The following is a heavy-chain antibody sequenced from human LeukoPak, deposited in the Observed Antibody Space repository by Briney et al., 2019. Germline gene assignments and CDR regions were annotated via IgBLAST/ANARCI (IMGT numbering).Heavy chain of an antibody. D-gene: IGHD5-18*01. J-gene: IGHJ4*02. V-gene: IGHV3-73*01. Sequence: GGSLRLSCGASGFIFSDHYMNWVRQASGKGLEWVGRIRSKANSYATAYAASVAGRFTISRDDSQNTAYLQMNSLKTEDAAVYYCSRYVDTPLDYWGQGALVTVSS. CDR3: SRYVDTPLDY. CDR1: GFIFSDHY. CDR2: IRSKANSYAT.